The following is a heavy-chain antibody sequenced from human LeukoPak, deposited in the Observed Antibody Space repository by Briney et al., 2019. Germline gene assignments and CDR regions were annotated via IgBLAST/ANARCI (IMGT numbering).Heavy chain of an antibody. V-gene: IGHV3-7*03. CDR2: IKQDGSEK. D-gene: IGHD2-2*01. CDR1: GFTVSSTY. CDR3: ARGRSHGSTSCHLDY. J-gene: IGHJ4*02. Sequence: GGSLRLSCAASGFTVSSTYMSWVRQAPGKGLEWVANIKQDGSEKNYVDSVKGRFTISRDNAKNSLYLQMNSLRAEDTAVYYCARGRSHGSTSCHLDYWGQGTLVTVSS.